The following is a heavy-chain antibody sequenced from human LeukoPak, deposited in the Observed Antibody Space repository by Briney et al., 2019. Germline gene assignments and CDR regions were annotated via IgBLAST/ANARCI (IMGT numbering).Heavy chain of an antibody. Sequence: SETLSLTCTVSGGSISSYYWSWIRQPPGKGLEWIGYIYYSGSTNYNPSLKSRVTISVDTSKNQFSLKLSSVTAADTAVYYCASDYCSNSKCYTFDYWGQGTLVTVAS. V-gene: IGHV4-59*08. CDR3: ASDYCSNSKCYTFDY. CDR2: IYYSGST. CDR1: GGSISSYY. D-gene: IGHD2-2*02. J-gene: IGHJ4*02.